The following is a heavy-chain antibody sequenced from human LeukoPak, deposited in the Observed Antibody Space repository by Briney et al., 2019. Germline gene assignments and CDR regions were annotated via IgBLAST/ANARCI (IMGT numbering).Heavy chain of an antibody. CDR2: IYTSGST. CDR3: ARQDRIAAHWPGLFDH. CDR1: GGSISSGSYY. Sequence: SETLSLTCTVSGGSISSGSYYWSWIRQPAGKGLEWIGRIYTSGSTNYNPSLKSRVTISVDTSKNQFSLKLSSVTAADTAVYYCARQDRIAAHWPGLFDHWGQGTLVTVSS. J-gene: IGHJ4*02. V-gene: IGHV4-61*02. D-gene: IGHD6-6*01.